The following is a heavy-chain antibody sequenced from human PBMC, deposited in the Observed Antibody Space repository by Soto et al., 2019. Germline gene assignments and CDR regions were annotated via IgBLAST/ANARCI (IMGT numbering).Heavy chain of an antibody. CDR3: AKGFSYSLIDY. J-gene: IGHJ4*02. D-gene: IGHD5-18*01. CDR2: ISYDGSNK. V-gene: IGHV3-30*18. CDR1: GFTFSTYG. Sequence: QVPLVESGGGVVQPGRSLRLSCAASGFTFSTYGMHWVRQAPGKGLEWVAVISYDGSNKYYADSVKGRFTISRDNSKNTLYLQMSSLRAEDTAVYYCAKGFSYSLIDYWGQGTLVTVSS.